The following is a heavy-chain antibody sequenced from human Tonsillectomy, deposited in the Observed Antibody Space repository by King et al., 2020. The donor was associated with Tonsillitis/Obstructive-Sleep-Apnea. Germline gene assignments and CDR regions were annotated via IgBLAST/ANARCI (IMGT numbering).Heavy chain of an antibody. J-gene: IGHJ6*03. CDR2: ISSSSSYT. V-gene: IGHV3-11*05. CDR3: ARGLLNCSSTSCYGHYYYMDV. CDR1: GFTFSDYY. D-gene: IGHD2-2*01. Sequence: VQLVESGGGLVKPGGSLRLSCAASGFTFSDYYMSWIRQAPGKGLEWVSYISSSSSYTNYADSVKGRFTISRDNAKNSLYLQMNSLRAADTAVYYCARGLLNCSSTSCYGHYYYMDVWGKGTTVTVSS.